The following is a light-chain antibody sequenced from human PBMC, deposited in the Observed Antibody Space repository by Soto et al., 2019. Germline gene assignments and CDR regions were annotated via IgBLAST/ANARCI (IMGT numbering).Light chain of an antibody. J-gene: IGKJ1*01. CDR2: GAS. CDR1: QIVNSGY. CDR3: QQYGDSPWT. Sequence: IALTQSPCTRYTSPGERATLSCRASQIVNSGYLAWYQQRPGQAPRLLIYGASSRATGIPDRFSGSGSGTDFTLTISRLVPEDFAVYYCQQYGDSPWTFGQGTKVDIK. V-gene: IGKV3-20*01.